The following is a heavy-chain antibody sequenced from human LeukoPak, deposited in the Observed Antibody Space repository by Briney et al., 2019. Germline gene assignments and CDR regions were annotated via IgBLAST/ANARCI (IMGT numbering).Heavy chain of an antibody. CDR2: ISHDGSNK. V-gene: IGHV3-30*04. D-gene: IGHD2-15*01. CDR3: ARERGYCSGTSCYPSNYYYYGMVV. Sequence: GGSLRLSCVASGFTFSSYAMHWVRQAPGKGLEWVAVISHDGSNKYYADSVRGRFTISRDNSKNTLFLQMNSLRAEDTAVYYCARERGYCSGTSCYPSNYYYYGMVVWGQGTTVTVSS. J-gene: IGHJ6*02. CDR1: GFTFSSYA.